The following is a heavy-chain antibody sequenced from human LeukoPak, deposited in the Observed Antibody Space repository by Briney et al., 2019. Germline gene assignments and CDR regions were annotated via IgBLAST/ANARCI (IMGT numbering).Heavy chain of an antibody. CDR3: AAILNYDSSGNDAFDM. Sequence: GGSLRLSCAASGFPFSNYEMNWVRQAPGKGLEWVSYISISGSTVYYADSAKGRFTISRDNAKNSLYLQMNSLRVEDTALYYCAAILNYDSSGNDAFDMWGQGTMVTVSS. D-gene: IGHD3-22*01. J-gene: IGHJ3*02. CDR1: GFPFSNYE. V-gene: IGHV3-48*03. CDR2: ISISGSTV.